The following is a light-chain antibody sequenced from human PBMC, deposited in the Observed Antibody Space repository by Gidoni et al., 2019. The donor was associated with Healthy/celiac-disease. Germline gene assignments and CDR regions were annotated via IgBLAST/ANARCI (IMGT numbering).Light chain of an antibody. Sequence: EIVLTQSPATLSLSPGGRATLSCRASQSLGPFLVWYQHRPCQAPRLLIYGASTRSTGVPARFSGAGSGTDFTLTIASLEPEDFAIYYCQQRGRWPLTFGGGTRVEI. CDR1: QSLGPF. CDR2: GAS. J-gene: IGKJ4*01. V-gene: IGKV3-11*01. CDR3: QQRGRWPLT.